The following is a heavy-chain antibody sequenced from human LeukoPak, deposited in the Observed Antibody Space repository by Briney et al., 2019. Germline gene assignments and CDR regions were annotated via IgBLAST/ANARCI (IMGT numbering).Heavy chain of an antibody. CDR2: SYSGGST. D-gene: IGHD2-21*02. Sequence: GRSLRPSYPAAGFTVSSNYMSWVRQAPGKWLEWVSVSYSGGSTYYEASVKGRFTISRDNSKNTMYLQMNSMSAEATGVYYCASARSEVDCGADCYSAYYFAYWGQGTLVTVSS. CDR1: GFTVSSNY. CDR3: ASARSEVDCGADCYSAYYFAY. V-gene: IGHV3-53*01. J-gene: IGHJ4*02.